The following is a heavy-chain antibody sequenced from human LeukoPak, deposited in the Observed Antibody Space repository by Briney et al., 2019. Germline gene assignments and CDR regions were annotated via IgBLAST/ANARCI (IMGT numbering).Heavy chain of an antibody. CDR3: ARDYRSYSYGRGALDI. V-gene: IGHV3-30-3*01. CDR2: ISYDGSNK. CDR1: GFTFSSYA. D-gene: IGHD5-18*01. Sequence: GGSLRLSCAASGFTFSSYAMHWVRQAPGKGLEWVALISYDGSNKYDPDSVKGRFTISRDNSKNTLYLQMSSLRAEDTAVYYCARDYRSYSYGRGALDIWGQGTMVTVSS. J-gene: IGHJ3*02.